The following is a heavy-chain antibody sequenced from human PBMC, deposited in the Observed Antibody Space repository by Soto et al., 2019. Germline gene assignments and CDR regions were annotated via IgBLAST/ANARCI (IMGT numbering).Heavy chain of an antibody. Sequence: LSLTCSVSGGSINSSKYWAWVRQSPGRGLEWIGYIYYSGSTNYNPSLKSRVTISVDTSKNQFSLKLSSVTAADTAVYYCARDRVSTTTPPRHYFDYWGQGTLVTVSS. V-gene: IGHV4-59*01. D-gene: IGHD5-12*01. CDR2: IYYSGST. CDR1: GGSINSSKY. CDR3: ARDRVSTTTPPRHYFDY. J-gene: IGHJ4*02.